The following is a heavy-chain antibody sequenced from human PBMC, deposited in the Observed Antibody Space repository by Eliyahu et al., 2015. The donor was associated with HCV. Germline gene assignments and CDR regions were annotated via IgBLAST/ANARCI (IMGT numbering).Heavy chain of an antibody. J-gene: IGHJ4*02. CDR2: ISWDGGST. CDR1: GFTFDDYX. V-gene: IGHV3-43*01. CDR3: AKEDGSGRFFDY. D-gene: IGHD3-10*01. Sequence: EVQLVESGGVVVQPGGSLRLSCXASGFTFDDYXXXWVRQAPGKGLEWVSLISWDGGSTYYADSVKGRFTISRDNSKNSLYLQMNSLRTEDTALYYCAKEDGSGRFFDYWGQGTLVTVSS.